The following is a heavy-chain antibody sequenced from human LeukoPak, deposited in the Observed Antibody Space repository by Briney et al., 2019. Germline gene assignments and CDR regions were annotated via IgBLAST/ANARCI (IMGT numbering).Heavy chain of an antibody. J-gene: IGHJ4*02. CDR3: ARDFRGEMATIFDY. CDR2: ISSRGDST. D-gene: IGHD5-24*01. CDR1: GFIFSNYA. V-gene: IGHV3-21*01. Sequence: PGGSLRLSCAASGFIFSNYAMSWVRQVPGRGLEWVSTISSRGDSTYVADSVKGRFTISRDNAKNSLYLQMNSLRAEDTAVYYCARDFRGEMATIFDYWGQGTLVTVSS.